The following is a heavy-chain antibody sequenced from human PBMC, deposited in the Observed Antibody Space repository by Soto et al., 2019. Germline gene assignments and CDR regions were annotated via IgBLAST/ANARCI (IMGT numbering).Heavy chain of an antibody. CDR2: INPNNGNT. CDR3: ARDGYDSSGYPFDY. Sequence: GASVKVSWKAFGYTFTGYFMHWVRQAPGKGLEWMGWINPNNGNTNYAQKFQGRVTITRDTSASTAYMELSSLRSEDTAVYYCARDGYDSSGYPFDYWGQGTLVTVSS. CDR1: GYTFTGYF. V-gene: IGHV1-3*01. J-gene: IGHJ4*02. D-gene: IGHD3-22*01.